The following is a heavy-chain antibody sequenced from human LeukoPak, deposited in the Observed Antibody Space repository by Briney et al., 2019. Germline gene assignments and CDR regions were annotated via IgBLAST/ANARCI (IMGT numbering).Heavy chain of an antibody. CDR1: GGSISSYY. CDR2: IYYSGST. V-gene: IGHV4-59*01. Sequence: PSETLSLTCTVSGGSISSYYWSWIRQPPGKGLEWIGYIYYSGSTNYNPSLKSRVTISVDTSKNQFSLKLSSVTAADTAVYYCARGGGYDACYYYYYMDVWGKGTTVTVSS. J-gene: IGHJ6*03. CDR3: ARGGGYDACYYYYYMDV. D-gene: IGHD5-12*01.